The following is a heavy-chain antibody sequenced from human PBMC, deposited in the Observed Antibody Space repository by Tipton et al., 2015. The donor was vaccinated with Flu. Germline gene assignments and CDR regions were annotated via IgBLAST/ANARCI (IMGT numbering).Heavy chain of an antibody. V-gene: IGHV4-4*07. CDR2: TYTSGST. J-gene: IGHJ4*02. Sequence: LRLSCTVSGGSLSSFYWSWIRQPAGKGLEWIGRTYTSGSTKYNPSLKSRLSMSVDTSKNQFSLKLTSVTAADTAVYYCARGSGSGTYVIFDFWGQGTLVTVSS. CDR3: ARGSGSGTYVIFDF. CDR1: GGSLSSFY. D-gene: IGHD3-10*01.